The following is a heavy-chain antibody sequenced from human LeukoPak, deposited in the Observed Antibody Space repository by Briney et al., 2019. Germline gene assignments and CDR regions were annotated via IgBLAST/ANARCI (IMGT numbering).Heavy chain of an antibody. CDR3: ARLSGWYDAFDI. CDR2: INHSGST. J-gene: IGHJ3*02. CDR1: GGSFSGYY. D-gene: IGHD6-19*01. Sequence: PSETLSLTCGVYGGSFSGYYWSWIRQPPGKGLEWIGEINHSGSTNYNPSLKSRVTISVDTSKNQFSLKLSSVTAADTAVYYCARLSGWYDAFDIWGQGTMVTVSS. V-gene: IGHV4-34*01.